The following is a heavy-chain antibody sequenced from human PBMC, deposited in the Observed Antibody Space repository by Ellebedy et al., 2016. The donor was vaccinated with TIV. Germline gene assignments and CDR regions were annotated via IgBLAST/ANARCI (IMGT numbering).Heavy chain of an antibody. J-gene: IGHJ4*02. D-gene: IGHD3-3*01. CDR1: GGSISSGGYY. CDR2: IHYTGST. CDR3: ARRRITIFGVVIGRGNTGFDY. Sequence: SETLSLXCTVSGGSISSGGYYWSWIRQHSGKGLEWIGFIHYTGSTYYNPSLKSRVTMSVDTSKNQFSLKLSSVTAADTAVYYCARRRITIFGVVIGRGNTGFDYWGQGTLVTVSS. V-gene: IGHV4-31*03.